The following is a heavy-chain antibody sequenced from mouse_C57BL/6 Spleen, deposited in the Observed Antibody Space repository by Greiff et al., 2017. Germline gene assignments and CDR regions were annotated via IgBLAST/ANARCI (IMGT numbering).Heavy chain of an antibody. J-gene: IGHJ3*01. Sequence: EVHLVESGPGLVKPSQSLSLTCSVTGYSITSGYYWNWIRQFPGNKLEWMGYISYDGSNNYNPSLKNRISITRDTSKNQFYLKLNSVTTEDTATXDCARDWDVPFAYWGQGTLVTVSA. D-gene: IGHD4-1*01. CDR2: ISYDGSN. CDR3: ARDWDVPFAY. V-gene: IGHV3-6*01. CDR1: GYSITSGYY.